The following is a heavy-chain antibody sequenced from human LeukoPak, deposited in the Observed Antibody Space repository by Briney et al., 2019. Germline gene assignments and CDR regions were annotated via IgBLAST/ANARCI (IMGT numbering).Heavy chain of an antibody. V-gene: IGHV3-11*01. J-gene: IGHJ4*02. Sequence: PGGSLRLSCAASGFTFSDYFMSWIRQAPGKGLEWVSYISSSGSTIYYADSVKGRFTISRDNAKNSLYLQMNSLRAEDTAVYYCARDYYDSSGYYYFDYWGQGTLVTVSS. CDR2: ISSSGSTI. CDR1: GFTFSDYF. D-gene: IGHD3-22*01. CDR3: ARDYYDSSGYYYFDY.